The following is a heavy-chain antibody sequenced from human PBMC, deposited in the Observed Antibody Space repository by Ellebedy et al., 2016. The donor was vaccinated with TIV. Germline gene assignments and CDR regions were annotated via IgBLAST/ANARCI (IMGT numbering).Heavy chain of an antibody. Sequence: GGSLRLSCAASGFTFSDYHMDWVRQAPGKGLEWVGRVRHKGGGYTTEYAASAKGRFTVSRDDSKNSLFLQMSSLKTEDTAMYYCAASGDGNILDFWGQGNLVTVSS. D-gene: IGHD2-21*02. V-gene: IGHV3-72*01. CDR3: AASGDGNILDF. CDR1: GFTFSDYH. J-gene: IGHJ4*02. CDR2: VRHKGGGYTT.